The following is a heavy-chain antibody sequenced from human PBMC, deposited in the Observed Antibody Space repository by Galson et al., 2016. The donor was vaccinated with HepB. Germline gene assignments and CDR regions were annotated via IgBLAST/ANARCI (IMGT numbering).Heavy chain of an antibody. D-gene: IGHD3-22*01. J-gene: IGHJ4*02. Sequence: SLRPSCAASGFRFDDHAMHWVRQAPGKGLEWVSGISWNSGRIGYGDSVKGRFTISRDDAKNSLFLQMNSLRADDTALYYCARDRLGYDSGGYPVFDYWGQGTLVTVSS. CDR2: ISWNSGRI. CDR3: ARDRLGYDSGGYPVFDY. CDR1: GFRFDDHA. V-gene: IGHV3-9*01.